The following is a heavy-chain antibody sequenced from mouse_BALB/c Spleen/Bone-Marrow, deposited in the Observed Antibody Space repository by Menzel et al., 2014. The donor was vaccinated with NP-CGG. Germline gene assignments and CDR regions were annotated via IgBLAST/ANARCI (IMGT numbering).Heavy chain of an antibody. CDR3: ARLGYYGWFAY. D-gene: IGHD2-3*01. CDR2: INPESNTI. CDR1: GFDFSRYW. V-gene: IGHV4-1*02. Sequence: EVKVEESGGGLVQPGGSLKLSCAASGFDFSRYWMSWVRQAPGKGLQWIGEINPESNTINYTPSLKDKFIFSRDNAKNTLYLQMSKVRSEDTALYCCARLGYYGWFAYWGQGTLVTVSA. J-gene: IGHJ3*01.